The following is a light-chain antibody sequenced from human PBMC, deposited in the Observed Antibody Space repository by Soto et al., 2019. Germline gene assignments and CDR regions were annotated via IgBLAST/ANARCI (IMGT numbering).Light chain of an antibody. CDR1: QAIRND. Sequence: AIQMTQSPSSLSASVGDRVTITCRASQAIRNDVGWYQQRPGKAPKLLIYRASSLQSGVPSRFSGSGSGTDFTLTISSLQPEDFATYSCLQVYDYPFTFGPGTKVDIK. V-gene: IGKV1-6*01. J-gene: IGKJ3*01. CDR3: LQVYDYPFT. CDR2: RAS.